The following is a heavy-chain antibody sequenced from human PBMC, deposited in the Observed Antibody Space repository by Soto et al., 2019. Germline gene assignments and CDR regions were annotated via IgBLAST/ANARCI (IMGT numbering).Heavy chain of an antibody. Sequence: PGGSLCLSCAASGFTFSTYWMSWVRQAPGKGLEWVANIKEDGSEKYYVDSVEGRFTISGDNAKNSLYLQMTSLRAEDTALYYCARGWGYFDSSGFPYLYAMDVWGQGTTVTVSS. CDR2: IKEDGSEK. D-gene: IGHD3-22*01. CDR1: GFTFSTYW. V-gene: IGHV3-7*01. CDR3: ARGWGYFDSSGFPYLYAMDV. J-gene: IGHJ6*02.